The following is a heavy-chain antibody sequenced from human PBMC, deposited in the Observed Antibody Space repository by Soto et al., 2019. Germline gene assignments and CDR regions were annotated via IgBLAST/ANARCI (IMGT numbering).Heavy chain of an antibody. V-gene: IGHV1-46*01. D-gene: IGHD6-19*01. Sequence: GSVKVCFKASGYPFTSYYIHWVRQAPGQGLEWMGVINPIGGTTSYAQMFQVRVTMTSYASASTVYMELSSLRSYDTAVYFCARASQGSSGWYSADYWGQGTTVTVSS. CDR2: INPIGGTT. J-gene: IGHJ4*02. CDR1: GYPFTSYY. CDR3: ARASQGSSGWYSADY.